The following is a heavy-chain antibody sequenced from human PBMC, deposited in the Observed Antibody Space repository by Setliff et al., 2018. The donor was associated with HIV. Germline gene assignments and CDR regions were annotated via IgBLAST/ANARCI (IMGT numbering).Heavy chain of an antibody. V-gene: IGHV4-39*02. Sequence: PSETLSLTCAVSGVSVNNDDDYWGWIRQPPGKGLEWIAIIHQSGTAHKRPSLKSRVTISIDTSENLFSLKLSGVTAADTAVYYCARLLGRTVVVINAGFDYWGQGTLVTVSS. CDR3: ARLLGRTVVVINAGFDY. CDR1: GVSVNNDDDY. D-gene: IGHD2-15*01. CDR2: IHQSGTA. J-gene: IGHJ4*02.